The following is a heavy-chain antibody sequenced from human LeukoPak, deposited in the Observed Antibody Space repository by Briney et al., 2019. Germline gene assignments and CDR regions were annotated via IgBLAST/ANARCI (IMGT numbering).Heavy chain of an antibody. V-gene: IGHV1-18*01. D-gene: IGHD3-10*01. CDR3: ARETGEGYYYYYGMDV. CDR2: ISAYNGNT. CDR1: GYTFTSYG. J-gene: IGHJ6*02. Sequence: ASVNVSCKASGYTFTSYGISWVRQAPGQGLEWMGWISAYNGNTNYAQKLQGRVTMTTDTSTSTAYMELRSLRSDDTAVYYCARETGEGYYYYYGMDVWGQGTTVTVSS.